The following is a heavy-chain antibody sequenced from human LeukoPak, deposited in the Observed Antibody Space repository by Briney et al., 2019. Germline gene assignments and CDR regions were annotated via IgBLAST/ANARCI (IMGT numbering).Heavy chain of an antibody. J-gene: IGHJ6*03. CDR2: ISSSSSYI. V-gene: IGHV3-21*01. Sequence: GGSLRLSCAASGFTFSSYSVSWVRQAPGKGLEWVSSISSSSSYIYYADSVKGRFTISRDNAKNSLYLQMNSLRAEDTAVYYCAKTGTTSYYYYMDVWGKGTTVTVSS. D-gene: IGHD1-7*01. CDR3: AKTGTTSYYYYMDV. CDR1: GFTFSSYS.